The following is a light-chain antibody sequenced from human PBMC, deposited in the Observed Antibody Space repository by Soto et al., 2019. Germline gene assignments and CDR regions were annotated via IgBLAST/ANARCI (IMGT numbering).Light chain of an antibody. CDR1: QSVSSSY. CDR2: GAS. J-gene: IGKJ1*01. CDR3: QQYGISPRT. V-gene: IGKV3-20*01. Sequence: EIVLTQSPGTLSLSPGERATLSCRSSQSVSSSYLAWYQQKPGQAPSLLIYGASSRATGIPDRFSGSGSGTDFTLTIRRLEPEDFAVYYCQQYGISPRTFGQGTKVEIK.